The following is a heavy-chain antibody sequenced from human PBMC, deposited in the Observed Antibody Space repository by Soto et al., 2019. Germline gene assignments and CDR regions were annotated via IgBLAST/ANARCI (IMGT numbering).Heavy chain of an antibody. Sequence: PSETLSLTCTVSGASITGSFFWSWIRQPAGKGLEWIGRFSLSGTTNYNPSLRSRVTISADVSKNQSSLRLTSVTAADTALYYCARGMTPPGAPAWYYFDSWGQGTLVTVSS. CDR2: FSLSGTT. J-gene: IGHJ4*02. CDR1: GASITGSFF. D-gene: IGHD2-8*02. V-gene: IGHV4-4*07. CDR3: ARGMTPPGAPAWYYFDS.